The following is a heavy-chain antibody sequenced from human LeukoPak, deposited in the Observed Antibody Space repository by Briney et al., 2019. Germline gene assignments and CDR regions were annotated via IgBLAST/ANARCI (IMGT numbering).Heavy chain of an antibody. D-gene: IGHD3-16*02. CDR3: ARSNYDYVWGSYRLRAFDI. CDR2: ISSSSSYI. Sequence: GGSLRLSCAASGSTFSSYSMNWVRQAPGKGLEWVSSISSSSSYIYYADSVKGRFTISRDNAKNSLYLQMNSLRAEDTAVYYCARSNYDYVWGSYRLRAFDIWGQGTMVTVSS. J-gene: IGHJ3*02. CDR1: GSTFSSYS. V-gene: IGHV3-21*01.